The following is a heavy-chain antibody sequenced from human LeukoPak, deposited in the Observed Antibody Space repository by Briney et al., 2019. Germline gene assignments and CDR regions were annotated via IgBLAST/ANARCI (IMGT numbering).Heavy chain of an antibody. J-gene: IGHJ6*03. D-gene: IGHD3-10*01. Sequence: PSETLSLTCAVYGGSFSGYYWSWIRQPQGKGLEWIGEMSHSGSTNYNPSLKSRVTISVDTSKNQFSLKLSSVTAADTAVYYCARRYGSRSYYYYYYMDVWGKGTTVTVSS. CDR1: GGSFSGYY. CDR2: MSHSGST. V-gene: IGHV4-34*01. CDR3: ARRYGSRSYYYYYYMDV.